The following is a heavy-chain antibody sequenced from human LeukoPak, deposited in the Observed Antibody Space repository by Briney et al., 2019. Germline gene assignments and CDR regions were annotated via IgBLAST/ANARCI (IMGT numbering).Heavy chain of an antibody. CDR3: ARVPLLLWFGESLYNWFDP. V-gene: IGHV4-39*07. CDR1: GGSISSSSYY. J-gene: IGHJ5*02. CDR2: IYHSGST. Sequence: PSETLSLTCTVSGGSISSSSYYWGWIRQPPGKGLEWIGEIYHSGSTNYNPSLKSRVTISVDKSKNQFSLKLSSVTAADTAVYYCARVPLLLWFGESLYNWFDPWGQGTLVTVSS. D-gene: IGHD3-10*01.